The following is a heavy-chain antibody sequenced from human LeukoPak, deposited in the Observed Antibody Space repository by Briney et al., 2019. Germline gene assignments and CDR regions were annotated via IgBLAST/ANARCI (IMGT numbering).Heavy chain of an antibody. V-gene: IGHV3-30*02. CDR2: IRYDGTPK. Sequence: PGGSLRLSYTTSGFTLSNYGTHWVRQAPGKGLEWVAFIRYDGTPKYYADSVKGRFSISRDNSKNTLYLQMNSLRAEDTAIYYCAKDLGYCSSTNCAVAFDIWGQGTMVTVSS. J-gene: IGHJ3*02. D-gene: IGHD2-2*01. CDR3: AKDLGYCSSTNCAVAFDI. CDR1: GFTLSNYG.